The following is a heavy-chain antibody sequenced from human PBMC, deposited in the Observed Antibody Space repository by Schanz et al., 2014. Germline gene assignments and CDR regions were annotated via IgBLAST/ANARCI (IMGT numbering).Heavy chain of an antibody. V-gene: IGHV4-4*02. D-gene: IGHD3-10*01. CDR2: IYHSGST. CDR1: GGSISSSNW. CDR3: ARKAPDYYASGSKNWFDP. J-gene: IGHJ5*02. Sequence: QVPLQESGPGLVKPSGTLSLTCAVSGGSISSSNWWSWVRQPPGKGLEWIGEIYHSGSTNYKPSLKSRVTISADKSKNQFSLKLYSVTAADTAVYYCARKAPDYYASGSKNWFDPWGQGTLVTVSS.